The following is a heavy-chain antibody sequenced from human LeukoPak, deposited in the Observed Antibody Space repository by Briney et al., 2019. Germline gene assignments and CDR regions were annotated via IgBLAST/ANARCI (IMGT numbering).Heavy chain of an antibody. CDR2: INHSGST. Sequence: SETLSLTCAVYGGSFSGYYWSWIRQPPGKGLEWIGEINHSGSTNYNPSLKSRVTISVDTSKNQFSLKLSSVTAADTAVYYCARCVTTDYYYYMDVWGKGTTVTVSS. CDR1: GGSFSGYY. CDR3: ARCVTTDYYYYMDV. D-gene: IGHD4-11*01. V-gene: IGHV4-34*01. J-gene: IGHJ6*03.